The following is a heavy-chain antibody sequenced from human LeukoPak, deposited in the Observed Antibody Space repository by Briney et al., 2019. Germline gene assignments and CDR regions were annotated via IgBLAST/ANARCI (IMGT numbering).Heavy chain of an antibody. CDR3: ARDSNWGFDY. V-gene: IGHV6-1*01. D-gene: IGHD7-27*01. CDR2: TRYRSKWYS. Sequence: SQTLSLTCAISGDSVSTSSVAWNWIRQSPSGGLEWLGKTRYRSKWYSDYAVSVKSRITINPDTSKNQFSLQLNSVTPEDTAVYYCARDSNWGFDYWGQGTLVTVSS. CDR1: GDSVSTSSVA. J-gene: IGHJ4*02.